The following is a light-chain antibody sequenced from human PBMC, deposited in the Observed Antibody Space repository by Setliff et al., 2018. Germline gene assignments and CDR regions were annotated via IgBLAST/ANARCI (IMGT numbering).Light chain of an antibody. Sequence: QSVLAQPPSVSAAPGQKVTISCSGSGSNIGNNYVFWCQQLPGTAPKLLIYDNNKRPSGIPDRFSGSKSGTSATLGITGLQTGDEADYYCGAWDSSLSAVVFGGGTKVTVL. V-gene: IGLV1-51*01. J-gene: IGLJ2*01. CDR2: DNN. CDR1: GSNIGNNY. CDR3: GAWDSSLSAVV.